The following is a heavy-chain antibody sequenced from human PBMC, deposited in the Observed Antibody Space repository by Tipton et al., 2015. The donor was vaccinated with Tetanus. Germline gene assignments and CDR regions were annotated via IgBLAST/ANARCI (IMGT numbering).Heavy chain of an antibody. V-gene: IGHV4-59*01. CDR1: GGSISSYY. Sequence: LSLTCTLSGGSISSYYWSWVRQPPGKGLEWLGYVFYSGSTDLNPSLKSRVTISVDTSNNLFSLKLTSVTTADTAVYYCARSGGRRHAFDIWGQGTMVTVSS. J-gene: IGHJ3*02. CDR2: VFYSGST. CDR3: ARSGGRRHAFDI. D-gene: IGHD3-16*01.